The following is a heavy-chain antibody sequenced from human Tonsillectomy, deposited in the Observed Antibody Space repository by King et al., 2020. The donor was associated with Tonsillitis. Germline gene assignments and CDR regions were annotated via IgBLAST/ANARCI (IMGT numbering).Heavy chain of an antibody. Sequence: VQLPQWGAGLLKPSETLSLPCAVYGGSFSGYYWSWLRQPPGKGLEWIGEINHSGSTNYNPSLKSRVTISVDTSKNQFSLNLSSVTAADTAVYYCARGLYCGSANCYYYYYMDVWGKGTTITVSS. CDR2: INHSGST. CDR3: ARGLYCGSANCYYYYYMDV. D-gene: IGHD2-2*01. V-gene: IGHV4-34*01. J-gene: IGHJ6*03. CDR1: GGSFSGYY.